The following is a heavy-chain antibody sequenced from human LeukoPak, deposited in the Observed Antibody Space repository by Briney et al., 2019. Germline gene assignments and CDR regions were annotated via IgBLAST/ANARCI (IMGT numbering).Heavy chain of an antibody. CDR1: GYTFTSYY. J-gene: IGHJ4*02. CDR2: INPSGGST. CDR3: ARASYYYDSSVLMHY. Sequence: ASVKVSCKASGYTFTSYYMHWVRQAPGQGLEWMGIINPSGGSTSYAQKFQGRVTMTRDMSTSTVYMEPSSLRSEDTAVYYCARASYYYDSSVLMHYWGQGTLVTVSS. V-gene: IGHV1-46*01. D-gene: IGHD3-22*01.